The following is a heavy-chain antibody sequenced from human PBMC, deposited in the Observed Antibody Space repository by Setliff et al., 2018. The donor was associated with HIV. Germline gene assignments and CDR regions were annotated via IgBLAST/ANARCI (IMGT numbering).Heavy chain of an antibody. J-gene: IGHJ3*02. CDR2: IYYSGST. Sequence: PSETLSLTCTVSGDSINSGDSYWTWIRHHPGKGLEWIGYIYYSGSTNYNPSLKSRVITSVDSSKNQFFLKLTSVTAADTAMYYCARVSQDLLGAFDIWGQGTMVTVSS. CDR1: GDSINSGDSY. D-gene: IGHD7-27*01. V-gene: IGHV4-31*03. CDR3: ARVSQDLLGAFDI.